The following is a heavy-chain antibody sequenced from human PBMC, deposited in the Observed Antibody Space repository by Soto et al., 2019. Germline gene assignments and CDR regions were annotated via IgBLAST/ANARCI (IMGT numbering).Heavy chain of an antibody. CDR2: IYYSGSS. J-gene: IGHJ5*02. Sequence: QVQLQESGPGLVKPSQTLSLTCTVSGGSISSGGYYWSWIRQHPGKGLEWIGYIYYSGSSYYNPSLKSRVTISVDTSKKQFSLKLSSVTAADTAVYYCARVSLRFNWFDPWGQGTLVTVSS. D-gene: IGHD5-12*01. CDR1: GGSISSGGYY. CDR3: ARVSLRFNWFDP. V-gene: IGHV4-31*03.